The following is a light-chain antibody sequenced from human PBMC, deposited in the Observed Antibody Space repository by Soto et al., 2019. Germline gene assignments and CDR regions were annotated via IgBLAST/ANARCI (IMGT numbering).Light chain of an antibody. J-gene: IGKJ5*01. Sequence: QVTQSPSSLSIFVGDRVTISCRASQSISNYLNWYQQKPGKAPKLLIYAASSLQSGVPSRFSGSGSGTDFTLTISSLQPEDFATYYCHQSYSTPPITFGQGTLLAIK. V-gene: IGKV1-39*01. CDR1: QSISNY. CDR3: HQSYSTPPIT. CDR2: AAS.